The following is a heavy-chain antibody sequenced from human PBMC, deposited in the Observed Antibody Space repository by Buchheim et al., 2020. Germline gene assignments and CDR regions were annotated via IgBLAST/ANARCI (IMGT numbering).Heavy chain of an antibody. J-gene: IGHJ4*02. Sequence: QVHLVESGGGVVQPGRSLRLSCAASGFTFSSYGFHWVRQAPGTGLEWVAVISYDGTIKSSADSVKGRFTISRDNSKNTVYLQMSSLRAEDTAVYYCARDILDYASGRYPGYWGQGTL. V-gene: IGHV3-30-3*01. D-gene: IGHD3-10*01. CDR3: ARDILDYASGRYPGY. CDR1: GFTFSSYG. CDR2: ISYDGTIK.